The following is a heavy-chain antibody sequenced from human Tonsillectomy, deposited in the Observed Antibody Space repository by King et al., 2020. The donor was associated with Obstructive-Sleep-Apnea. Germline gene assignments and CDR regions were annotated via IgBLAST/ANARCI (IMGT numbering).Heavy chain of an antibody. V-gene: IGHV3-30*18. CDR1: GFTFSSYG. J-gene: IGHJ4*02. D-gene: IGHD3-10*01. CDR2: ISYDGSNK. CDR3: ANGEYYYGSGSYYNLKPDFDY. Sequence: VQLVESGGGVVQPGRSLRLSCAASGFTFSSYGMHWVRQAPGKGLEWVAVISYDGSNKYYADSVKGRFTISRDNSKNTLYLQMNSLRAEDTAVYYCANGEYYYGSGSYYNLKPDFDYWGQGTLVTVSS.